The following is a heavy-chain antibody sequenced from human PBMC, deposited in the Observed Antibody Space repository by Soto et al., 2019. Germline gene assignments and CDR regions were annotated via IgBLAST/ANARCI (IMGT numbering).Heavy chain of an antibody. V-gene: IGHV4-31*03. CDR1: GGSISSGGYY. J-gene: IGHJ3*02. CDR2: IYYSGST. CDR3: ARGDYSGYDSFDI. Sequence: ASETLSLTCTVSGGSISSGGYYWSWIRQHPGKGLEWIGYIYYSGSTYYNPSLKSRVTISVDTSKNQFSLKLSSVTAADTAVYYCARGDYSGYDSFDIWGQGTMVTVSS. D-gene: IGHD5-12*01.